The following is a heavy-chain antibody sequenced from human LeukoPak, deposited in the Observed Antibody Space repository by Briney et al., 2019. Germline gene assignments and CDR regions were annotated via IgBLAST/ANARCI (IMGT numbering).Heavy chain of an antibody. Sequence: ASVKVSCKASGGTFSSYAISWVRQAPGQGLEWMGRIIPILGIANYAQKFQGRVTITADKSTSTAYMELSSLRSEDTAVYYCARPMSYDSSASDAFDIWGQGTMVTVSS. D-gene: IGHD3-22*01. CDR1: GGTFSSYA. CDR3: ARPMSYDSSASDAFDI. J-gene: IGHJ3*02. CDR2: IIPILGIA. V-gene: IGHV1-69*04.